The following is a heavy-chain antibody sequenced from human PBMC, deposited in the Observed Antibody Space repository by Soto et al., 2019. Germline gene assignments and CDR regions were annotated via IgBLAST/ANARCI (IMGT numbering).Heavy chain of an antibody. D-gene: IGHD3-22*01. Sequence: ASVKVSCKVSGYTLTELSMHWVRQAPGKGLEWMGGFDPEDGDTIYAQKFQGRVTMTRDTSTSTVYMELSSLRSEDTAVYYCARDYYDSSGYYYFDYWGQGTLVTVSS. J-gene: IGHJ4*02. CDR1: GYTLTELS. V-gene: IGHV1-24*01. CDR3: ARDYYDSSGYYYFDY. CDR2: FDPEDGDT.